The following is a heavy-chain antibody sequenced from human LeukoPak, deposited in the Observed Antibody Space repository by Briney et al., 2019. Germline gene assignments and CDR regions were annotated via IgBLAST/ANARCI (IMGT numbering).Heavy chain of an antibody. CDR2: INPNYGDT. J-gene: IGHJ4*02. CDR1: GYSFTGYY. D-gene: IGHD7-27*01. V-gene: IGHV1-2*02. Sequence: GASVKVSCKASGYSFTGYYMHWVRQAPGQGLEWMGWINPNYGDTTYAQKFRGRVTMTRDTSISTAYMELSGLVSDDTAVYYCARNWDYFDYWGQGTLVTVSS. CDR3: ARNWDYFDY.